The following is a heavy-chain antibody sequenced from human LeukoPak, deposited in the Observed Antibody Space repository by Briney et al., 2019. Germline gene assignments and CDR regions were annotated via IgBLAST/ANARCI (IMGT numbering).Heavy chain of an antibody. D-gene: IGHD3-22*01. CDR1: GGSISDYY. V-gene: IGHV4-4*07. J-gene: IGHJ4*02. CDR2: IYSSGST. Sequence: SETLSLTCTVSGGSISDYYWSWIRQPAGKGLEWIGRIYSSGSTNYNPSLKSRVTMSLDTSKNQFSLKLSSVTAADTAVYFCARDRGRSSGYALPSDYWGQGTLVTVSS. CDR3: ARDRGRSSGYALPSDY.